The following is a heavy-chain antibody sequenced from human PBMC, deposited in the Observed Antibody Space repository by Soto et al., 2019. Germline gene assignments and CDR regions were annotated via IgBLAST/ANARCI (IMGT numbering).Heavy chain of an antibody. V-gene: IGHV4-31*03. CDR2: IYYSGST. J-gene: IGHJ4*02. D-gene: IGHD1-1*01. Sequence: SETLSLTCTVSGGSISSGGYYWSWIRQHPGKGLEWIGYIYYSGSTYYDPSLKSRVIISVDTSKNQFSLKLSSVTAADTAVYFCASGHDAYKVRYWGQGTLVTVS. CDR3: ASGHDAYKVRY. CDR1: GGSISSGGYY.